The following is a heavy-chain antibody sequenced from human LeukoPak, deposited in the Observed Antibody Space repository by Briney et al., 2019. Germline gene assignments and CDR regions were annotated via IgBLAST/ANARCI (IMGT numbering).Heavy chain of an antibody. CDR1: GGIFRSFV. CDR3: ARDRHIAARLGSGNAFDI. Sequence: ASVKVSCKASGGIFRSFVISWVRQAPGQGLEYMGGIIPIFGTANHAQKFQGRVTITTDESTSTAYMELSSLRSEDTAVYYCARDRHIAARLGSGNAFDIWGQGTMVTVSS. CDR2: IIPIFGTA. V-gene: IGHV1-69*05. D-gene: IGHD6-6*01. J-gene: IGHJ3*02.